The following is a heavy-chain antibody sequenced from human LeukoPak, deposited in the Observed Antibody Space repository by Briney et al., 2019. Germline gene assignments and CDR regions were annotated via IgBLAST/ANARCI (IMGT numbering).Heavy chain of an antibody. Sequence: SETLSLTCAVYGGSFSGYYWSWIRQPPGKGLEWIGEINQNGSTNYNPSLKRRVTKSVDTSKNQFSRKLSSVPAADTAVYYCARSSMYSSSWCDYWGQGTLVTVSS. CDR1: GGSFSGYY. CDR3: ARSSMYSSSWCDY. J-gene: IGHJ4*02. D-gene: IGHD6-13*01. CDR2: INQNGST. V-gene: IGHV4-34*01.